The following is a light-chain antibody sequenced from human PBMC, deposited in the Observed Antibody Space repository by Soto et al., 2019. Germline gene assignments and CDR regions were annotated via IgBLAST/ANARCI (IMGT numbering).Light chain of an antibody. J-gene: IGKJ3*01. V-gene: IGKV3-11*01. CDR3: QQRSNWPGT. CDR1: QSVSSY. CDR2: DAS. Sequence: EIVLTQSPATLSLSPGERATLSCRASQSVSSYLAWYQQKPGQAPRLLIYDASNRATGIPARFSGSGSGTDFTLTISSLEPDDFAVYYCQQRSNWPGTVGPGTKVDIK.